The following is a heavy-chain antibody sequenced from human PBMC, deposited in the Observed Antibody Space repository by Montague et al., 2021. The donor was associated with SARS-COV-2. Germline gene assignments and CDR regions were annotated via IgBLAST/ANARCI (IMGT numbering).Heavy chain of an antibody. CDR3: ARHLRVTTVTSHMYHYAMDV. D-gene: IGHD4-11*01. V-gene: IGHV4-59*08. J-gene: IGHJ6*02. Sequence: SETLSFTCSVSGDSISNYSWSWIRQSPGKGLEWIGYIYYSGSTNYNPSRTSRVTISVDTSKNQVSLKLTSVTAADTAVYYCARHLRVTTVTSHMYHYAMDVWGQGTTVTVSS. CDR2: IYYSGST. CDR1: GDSISNYS.